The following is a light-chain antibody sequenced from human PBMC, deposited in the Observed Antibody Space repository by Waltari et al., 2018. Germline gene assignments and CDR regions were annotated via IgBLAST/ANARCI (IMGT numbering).Light chain of an antibody. CDR2: SNN. CDR3: AAWDDSLNGPV. Sequence: QSVLTQPPSASGTPGQRVTISCSWSISNIGSNTVNWYQQLPGTAPKLLIYSNNQRPSGVPDRFSVSKSGTSASLAISGLQSEDEADYYCAAWDDSLNGPVFGGGTKLTVL. V-gene: IGLV1-44*01. J-gene: IGLJ2*01. CDR1: ISNIGSNT.